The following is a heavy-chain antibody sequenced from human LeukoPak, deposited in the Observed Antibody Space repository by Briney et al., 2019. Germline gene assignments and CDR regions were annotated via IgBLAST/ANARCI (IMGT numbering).Heavy chain of an antibody. D-gene: IGHD3-22*01. CDR2: INHSGST. CDR1: GGSISSNNC. Sequence: PSETLSLTCAVSGGSISSNNCWSWVRQPPGKGLEWIGEINHSGSTNYNPSLKSRVTISVDTSKNQFSLKLSSVTAADTAVYYCAREWLSAFDIWGQGTMVTVSS. J-gene: IGHJ3*02. V-gene: IGHV4-4*02. CDR3: AREWLSAFDI.